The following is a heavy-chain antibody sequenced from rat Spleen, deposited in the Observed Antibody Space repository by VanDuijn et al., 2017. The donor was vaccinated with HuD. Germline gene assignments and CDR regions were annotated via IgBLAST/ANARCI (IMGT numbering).Heavy chain of an antibody. CDR3: TRPYLDYPSPHYFDY. CDR2: ITSTGGGT. CDR1: GFTFNNYW. Sequence: EVQLVESGGGLVQSGRSLKLSCVASGFTFNNYWMTWIRQAPGKGLEWIASITSTGGGTYYPDSVKGRLTISRDNARSTLYLQMNSLRSEDTATYYCTRPYLDYPSPHYFDYWGQGVMVTVSS. J-gene: IGHJ2*01. D-gene: IGHD1-4*01. V-gene: IGHV5-31*01.